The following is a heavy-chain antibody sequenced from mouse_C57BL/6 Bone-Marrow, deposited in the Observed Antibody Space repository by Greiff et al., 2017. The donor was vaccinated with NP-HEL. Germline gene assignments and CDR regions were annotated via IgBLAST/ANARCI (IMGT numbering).Heavy chain of an antibody. J-gene: IGHJ2*01. D-gene: IGHD1-1*01. Sequence: QVQLQQSGAELMKPGASEKLSCKATGYTFTGYWIEWVKQRPGHGLEWIGEILPGSGSTNYNEKFKGQATLTAEKSSSTAYMQLSSLTSEDSAVYFCARGGTTVVAPYYFDYWGQGTTLTVSS. CDR3: ARGGTTVVAPYYFDY. CDR1: GYTFTGYW. V-gene: IGHV1-9*01. CDR2: ILPGSGST.